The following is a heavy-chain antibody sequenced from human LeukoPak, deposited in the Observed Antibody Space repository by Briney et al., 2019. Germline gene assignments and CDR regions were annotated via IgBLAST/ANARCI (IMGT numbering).Heavy chain of an antibody. CDR3: ARENSPGYSGYDWRY. Sequence: GASVKVSCKVSGYTLTELSMHWVRQAPGQGLEWMGGIIPIFGTANYAQKFQGRVTITADESTSTAYMELSSLRSEDTAVYYCARENSPGYSGYDWRYWGQGTLVTVSS. D-gene: IGHD5-12*01. CDR2: IIPIFGTA. CDR1: GYTLTELS. V-gene: IGHV1-69*13. J-gene: IGHJ4*02.